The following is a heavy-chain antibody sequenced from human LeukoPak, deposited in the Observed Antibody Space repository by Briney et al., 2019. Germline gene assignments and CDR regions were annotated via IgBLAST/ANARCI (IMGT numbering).Heavy chain of an antibody. CDR3: ARGPCSSTSCHVSYYYYMDV. CDR1: GYTFTSYG. CDR2: ISAYNGNT. J-gene: IGHJ6*03. V-gene: IGHV1-18*01. Sequence: ASVKVSCKASGYTFTSYGISWVRQAPGQGLEWMGWISAYNGNTNYAQKLKGRVTMTTDTSTSTAYMELRSLRSDDTAVYYCARGPCSSTSCHVSYYYYMDVWGKGTTVTVSS. D-gene: IGHD2-2*01.